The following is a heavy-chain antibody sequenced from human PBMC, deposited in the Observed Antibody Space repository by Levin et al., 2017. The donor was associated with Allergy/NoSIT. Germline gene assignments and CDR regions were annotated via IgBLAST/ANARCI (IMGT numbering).Heavy chain of an antibody. CDR1: GGSVSSGSYY. CDR2: IYYSGVT. CDR3: ARSGWERTRKAFDI. D-gene: IGHD1-26*01. Sequence: SETLSLTCTVSGGSVSSGSYYWSWIRQSPGKGLEWIGYIYYSGVTNYNPSLKSRVTISVDTSKNQFSLRLSSVTAADTAVYYCARSGWERTRKAFDIWGQGTMVTVSS. J-gene: IGHJ3*02. V-gene: IGHV4-61*01.